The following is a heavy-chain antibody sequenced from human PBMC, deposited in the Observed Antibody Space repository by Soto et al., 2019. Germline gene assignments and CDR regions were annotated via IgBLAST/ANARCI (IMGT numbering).Heavy chain of an antibody. V-gene: IGHV4-4*02. CDR1: GGSVRAPDW. Sequence: PSETLSLTCTLSGGSVRAPDWWNWVRQSPDQGLEWIAEVHISGHSNYNPSLRSRVSVSIDSSKNQFYLNLNSVTAADTAIYYCARVRQCCSASICYFDPWGQGXQVTVYS. D-gene: IGHD6-25*01. CDR2: VHISGHS. CDR3: ARVRQCCSASICYFDP. J-gene: IGHJ5*01.